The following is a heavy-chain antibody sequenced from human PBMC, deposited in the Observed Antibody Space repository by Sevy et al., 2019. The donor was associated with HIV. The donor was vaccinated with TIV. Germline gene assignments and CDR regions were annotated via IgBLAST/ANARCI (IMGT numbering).Heavy chain of an antibody. V-gene: IGHV4-59*01. Sequence: SETLSLTCTVSGGSMSDYYWSWIRQPPGKGLEWMGYIYYRGATNYNPSLKSRVTISVDTSKYQFSLKLSSVTAADTAVYYCARESGSSSWYGAFDIWGQGTMVTVSS. D-gene: IGHD6-13*01. CDR3: ARESGSSSWYGAFDI. CDR1: GGSMSDYY. CDR2: IYYRGAT. J-gene: IGHJ3*02.